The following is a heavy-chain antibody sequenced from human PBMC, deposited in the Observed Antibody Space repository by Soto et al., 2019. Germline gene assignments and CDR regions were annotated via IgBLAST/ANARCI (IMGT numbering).Heavy chain of an antibody. CDR3: TTANRVASDAYFDY. CDR2: IKSKTDGGTT. Sequence: PGGSLRLSCAASGFTFSNAWMSWVRQAPGKGLEWVGRIKSKTDGGTTDYAAPVKGRFTISRDDSKNTLYLQMNSLKTEDTAVYYCTTANRVASDAYFDYWGQGTLVTVSS. CDR1: GFTFSNAW. V-gene: IGHV3-15*01. J-gene: IGHJ4*02.